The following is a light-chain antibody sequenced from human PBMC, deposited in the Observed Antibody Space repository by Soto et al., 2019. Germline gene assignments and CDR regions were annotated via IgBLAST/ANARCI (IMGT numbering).Light chain of an antibody. CDR2: DVT. J-gene: IGLJ2*01. CDR1: SSDIGGCNY. V-gene: IGLV2-14*01. CDR3: SSCTSSNTHVV. Sequence: QPALTQPASVSGSPGQSITISCTGTSSDIGGCNYVSWYQQHPGKAPKLIIYDVTNRPSGVSNRFSGSKSANTASLTISGLQTEDEADYYCSSCTSSNTHVVFGGGTKVTVL.